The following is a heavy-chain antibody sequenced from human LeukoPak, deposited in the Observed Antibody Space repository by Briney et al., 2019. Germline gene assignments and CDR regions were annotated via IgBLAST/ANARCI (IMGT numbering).Heavy chain of an antibody. Sequence: SSETLSLTCTVSGGSISSYYWSWIRQPPGKGLEWIGYIYYSGSTNHNPSLKSRVTISVDTSKNQFSLKLSSVTAADTAVYYCARAVPHMFWGDWFDPWGQGTLVTVSS. J-gene: IGHJ5*02. D-gene: IGHD3-16*01. CDR1: GGSISSYY. CDR3: ARAVPHMFWGDWFDP. V-gene: IGHV4-59*01. CDR2: IYYSGST.